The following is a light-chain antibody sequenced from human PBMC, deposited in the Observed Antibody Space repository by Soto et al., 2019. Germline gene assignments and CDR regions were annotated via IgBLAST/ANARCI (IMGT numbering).Light chain of an antibody. V-gene: IGKV1-5*03. CDR2: KAS. Sequence: DIQMTQSPSSLSASVGDRVTISCRASQGIGNALGWYQQRPGKPPNLLIYKASTLASGVPSRFSGSGSGTEFTLTINSLQPDDFATYYCQQYHIYSGTFGQGTKVDIK. CDR3: QQYHIYSGT. J-gene: IGKJ1*01. CDR1: QGIGNA.